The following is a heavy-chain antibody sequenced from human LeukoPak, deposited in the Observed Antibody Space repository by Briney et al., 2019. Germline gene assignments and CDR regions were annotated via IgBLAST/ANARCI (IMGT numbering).Heavy chain of an antibody. CDR2: IYYSGST. CDR1: GGSISSYY. V-gene: IGHV4-59*08. Sequence: PSETLSLTCTVSGGSISSYYWSWLRQPPGKGLEWIGYIYYSGSTNYNPSLKSRVTISVDTSKNQFSLKLSSVTAADTAVYYCARRGASWYYYYGMDVWGQGTTVTVSS. J-gene: IGHJ6*02. CDR3: ARRGASWYYYYGMDV.